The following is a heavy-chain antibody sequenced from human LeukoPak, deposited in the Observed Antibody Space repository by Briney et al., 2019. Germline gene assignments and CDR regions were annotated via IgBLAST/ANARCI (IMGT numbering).Heavy chain of an antibody. D-gene: IGHD5-24*01. CDR1: GFTFSTYA. CDR3: ATSPGRDGYITGTFDP. CDR2: ISGGGSNT. V-gene: IGHV3-23*01. J-gene: IGHJ5*02. Sequence: PGGSLRLSCAASGFTFSTYAMSWVRQAPGKGLEWVSVISGGGSNTYYADSVKGRFTISRDNSKNTLYLQMNSLRAEDTAVYYCATSPGRDGYITGTFDPWGQGTLVTVSS.